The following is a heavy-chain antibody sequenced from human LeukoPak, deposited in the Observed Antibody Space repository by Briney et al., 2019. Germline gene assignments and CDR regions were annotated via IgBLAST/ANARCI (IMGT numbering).Heavy chain of an antibody. J-gene: IGHJ4*02. CDR3: ARDHRRYCGGDCYYGDY. V-gene: IGHV1-2*02. Sequence: ASVKVSCKASGYTFTGYYMHWVRQAPGQGLEWMGWINPNSGGTNYAQKFQGRVTMTRDTSISTAYMELSRLRSDDTAVYYCARDHRRYCGGDCYYGDYWGQGTLVTVSS. D-gene: IGHD2-21*02. CDR1: GYTFTGYY. CDR2: INPNSGGT.